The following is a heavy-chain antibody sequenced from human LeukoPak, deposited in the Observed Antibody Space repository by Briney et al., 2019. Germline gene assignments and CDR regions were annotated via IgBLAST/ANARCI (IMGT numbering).Heavy chain of an antibody. CDR1: GGTFSSYA. CDR2: INPNSGGT. V-gene: IGHV1-2*02. Sequence: ASVKVSCKASGGTFSSYAISRVRQAPGQGLEWMGWINPNSGGTNYAQKFQGRVTMTRDTSISTAYMELSRLRSDDTAVYYCARGSVVVAAKFSNWFDPWGQGTLVTVSS. CDR3: ARGSVVVAAKFSNWFDP. J-gene: IGHJ5*02. D-gene: IGHD2-15*01.